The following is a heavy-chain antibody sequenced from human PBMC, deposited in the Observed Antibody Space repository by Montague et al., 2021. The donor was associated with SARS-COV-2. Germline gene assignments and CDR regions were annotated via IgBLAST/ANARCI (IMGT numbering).Heavy chain of an antibody. CDR1: GGSINDHY. V-gene: IGHV4-4*09. CDR2: ISSNGKT. D-gene: IGHD3-22*01. J-gene: IGHJ2*01. Sequence: SETLSLTCTVSGGSINDHYRSWIRQSPGKELEWIGYISSNGKTNYNPSLKSRVTLSADASRNEFPLKLDSVTAADTAVYFCARRGYYDSAGYHWHLDLWGRGMLVTVSS. CDR3: ARRGYYDSAGYHWHLDL.